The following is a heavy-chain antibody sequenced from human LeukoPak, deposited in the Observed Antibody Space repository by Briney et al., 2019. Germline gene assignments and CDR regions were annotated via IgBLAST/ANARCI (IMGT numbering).Heavy chain of an antibody. CDR3: AKGRRAPLVGTITKSWIDY. V-gene: IGHV3-74*01. CDR1: GFTFSSYW. Sequence: GGSLRLSCAASGFTFSSYWMHWVCQAPGKGLVWVSRINSDGSSTSYADSVKGRFTISRDNAKNTLYLQMNSLRAEDTAVYYCAKGRRAPLVGTITKSWIDYWGQGTLVTVSS. CDR2: INSDGSST. J-gene: IGHJ4*02. D-gene: IGHD1-7*01.